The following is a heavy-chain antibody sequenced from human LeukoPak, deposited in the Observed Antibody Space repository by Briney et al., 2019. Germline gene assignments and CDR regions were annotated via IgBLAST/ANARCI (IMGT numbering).Heavy chain of an antibody. CDR1: GFTFSSYS. J-gene: IGHJ4*02. D-gene: IGHD6-13*01. CDR2: ISSSSSYI. V-gene: IGHV3-21*01. Sequence: GGSLRLSCAASGFTFSSYSMNWVRQAPGKGLEWVSSISSSSSYIYYADSVKGRFTISRDNAKNSLYLQMNSLRAEDTAVYYCASPSSSYSSSSRGNYWGQGTLVTVSS. CDR3: ASPSSSYSSSSRGNY.